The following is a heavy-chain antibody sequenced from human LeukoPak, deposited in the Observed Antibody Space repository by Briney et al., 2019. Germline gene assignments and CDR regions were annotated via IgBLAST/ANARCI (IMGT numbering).Heavy chain of an antibody. D-gene: IGHD3-3*01. Sequence: SETLSPTCAVYGGSFSGYYWSWIRQPPGKGLEWIGEINHSGSTNYNPSLKSRVTISVDTSKNQFSLNLSSVTAADTAVYYCARPHYDRPGYSFPPYGMDVWGQGATVTVSS. CDR2: INHSGST. CDR1: GGSFSGYY. J-gene: IGHJ6*02. V-gene: IGHV4-34*01. CDR3: ARPHYDRPGYSFPPYGMDV.